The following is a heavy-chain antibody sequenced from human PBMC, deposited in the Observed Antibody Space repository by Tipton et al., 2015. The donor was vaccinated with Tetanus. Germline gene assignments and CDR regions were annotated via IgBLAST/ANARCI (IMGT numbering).Heavy chain of an antibody. J-gene: IGHJ4*02. V-gene: IGHV5-51*03. D-gene: IGHD3-10*01. CDR3: ARSVAPWTLTSVRAVRGVSSGYEF. CDR2: IYPGDSDT. CDR1: GYSFTSYW. Sequence: VQLVQSGAEVKKPGESLKISCKGSGYSFTSYWIGWVRQMPGKGLEWMGIIYPGDSDTKYSPSFQGQVTISADKSISTAYLQWSSLKASDTAMYYWARSVAPWTLTSVRAVRGVSSGYEFWGQGTLVTVSS.